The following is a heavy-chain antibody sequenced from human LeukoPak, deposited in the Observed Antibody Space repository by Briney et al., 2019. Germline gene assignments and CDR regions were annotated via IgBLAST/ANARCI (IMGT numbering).Heavy chain of an antibody. CDR3: ASHGYSSSGDFDY. CDR2: IYYSGST. J-gene: IGHJ4*02. CDR1: GGSISIYY. Sequence: SETLSLTCTVSGGSISIYYWSWIRQPPGKGLEWIGYIYYSGSTNYDPSLKSRVTISVDTSKNQFSLKLSSVTAADTAVYYCASHGYSSSGDFDYWGQGTLVTVSS. D-gene: IGHD6-6*01. V-gene: IGHV4-59*01.